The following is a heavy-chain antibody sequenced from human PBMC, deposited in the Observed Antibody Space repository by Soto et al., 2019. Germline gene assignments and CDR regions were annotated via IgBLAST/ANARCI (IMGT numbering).Heavy chain of an antibody. D-gene: IGHD6-13*01. J-gene: IGHJ4*02. CDR3: AASIPHYSSSWRTLTHPCDY. V-gene: IGHV5-51*01. CDR1: GYSFTIYW. Sequence: LGESLKISCKGSGYSFTIYWIGWVRQRPGKGLEWMGIIYPGDSDTRYSPSFQGQVTISADKSISTAYLQWSSLKASDTAMYYCAASIPHYSSSWRTLTHPCDYWGQRTLGTVSS. CDR2: IYPGDSDT.